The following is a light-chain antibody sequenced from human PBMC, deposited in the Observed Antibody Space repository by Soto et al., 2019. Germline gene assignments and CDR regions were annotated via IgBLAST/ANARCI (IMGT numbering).Light chain of an antibody. CDR2: GAS. V-gene: IGKV3-20*01. J-gene: IGKJ1*01. Sequence: EIVLTQSPGTLSLSPGERASLSCRASQSFTSNYLAWYQQKPGQAPRLLIYGASTRATGIPDRFSGSGSGTDFTLTISRLEPEDFAVYYCQKYGTSPRTFGQATKVEIK. CDR3: QKYGTSPRT. CDR1: QSFTSNY.